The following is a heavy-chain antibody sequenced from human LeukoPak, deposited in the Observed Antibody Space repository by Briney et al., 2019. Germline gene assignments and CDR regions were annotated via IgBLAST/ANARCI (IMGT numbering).Heavy chain of an antibody. CDR2: ISHSGST. D-gene: IGHD5-18*01. CDR1: GYSMSSGYY. V-gene: IGHV4-38-2*01. Sequence: PSETLSLTCAVSGYSMSSGYYWGWIRQPPGKGLDWIGSISHSGSTYYNPSLRSRVTISIDTSKNQFSLRLNSVTATDTAVYYCARVGLYSYGNYYFNYWGQGTLVTVSS. CDR3: ARVGLYSYGNYYFNY. J-gene: IGHJ4*02.